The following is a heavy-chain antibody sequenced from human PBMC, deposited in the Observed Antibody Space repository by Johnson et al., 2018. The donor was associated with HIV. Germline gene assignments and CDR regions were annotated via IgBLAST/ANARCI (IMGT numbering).Heavy chain of an antibody. J-gene: IGHJ3*02. D-gene: IGHD2-8*01. Sequence: QVQLVESGGGVVQPGRSLRLSCAASGFTFSSYAMHWVRQAPGKGLEWVAVISYDGSNKYYADSVKGRFTISRDNSKNSLYLQMNSLRAEDTAVYYCARDPSYCTNGVCYKLPDASDIWGQGTMVTVSS. V-gene: IGHV3-30-3*01. CDR3: ARDPSYCTNGVCYKLPDASDI. CDR1: GFTFSSYA. CDR2: ISYDGSNK.